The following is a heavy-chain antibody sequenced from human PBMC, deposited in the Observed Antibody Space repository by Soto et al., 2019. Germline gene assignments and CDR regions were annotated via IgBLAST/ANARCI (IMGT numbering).Heavy chain of an antibody. Sequence: QVQLVESGGGVVQPGRSLRLSCAASGYTFSNFAMHWVRQPPGKGLEWVAVISYDGGNTYYSDSVKGRFTISRDNSQNTLYLQMNSLRPEDTAMYYCAKGLGFGAVFMEFDYWGQGTLVTVSS. CDR3: AKGLGFGAVFMEFDY. CDR1: GYTFSNFA. D-gene: IGHD3-16*01. V-gene: IGHV3-30*04. J-gene: IGHJ4*02. CDR2: ISYDGGNT.